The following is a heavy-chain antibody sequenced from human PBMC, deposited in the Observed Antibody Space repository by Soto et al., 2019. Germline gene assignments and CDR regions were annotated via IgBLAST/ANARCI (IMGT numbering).Heavy chain of an antibody. V-gene: IGHV1-2*04. CDR1: GYTFTGYY. Sequence: HVQLVQSGAEVKKPGASVKVSCKASGYTFTGYYIHWVRQAPGQGLEWMGWINPNSGSTNYAQKFQDWVTMTRDTSISTAYMDLSRLRSDDTAVYYCARGGESGAGKDYWGQGTLVTVSS. CDR3: ARGGESGAGKDY. CDR2: INPNSGST. J-gene: IGHJ4*02. D-gene: IGHD2-21*01.